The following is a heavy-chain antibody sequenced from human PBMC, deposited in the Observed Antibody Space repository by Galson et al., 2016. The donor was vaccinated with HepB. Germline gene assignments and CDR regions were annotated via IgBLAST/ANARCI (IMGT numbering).Heavy chain of an antibody. CDR2: ISDSGGNT. CDR3: AKGTTLQVHFGYFDH. J-gene: IGHJ4*02. V-gene: IGHV3-23*01. CDR1: GFTFNKYP. Sequence: SLRLSCAASGFTFNKYPMFWVRQAPGKGLEWVSGISDSGGNTYFADSVKGRFTISRDNSRNTLYLQMNSLRVEDTAVYYCAKGTTLQVHFGYFDHWGQGTLVTVSS. D-gene: IGHD1/OR15-1a*01.